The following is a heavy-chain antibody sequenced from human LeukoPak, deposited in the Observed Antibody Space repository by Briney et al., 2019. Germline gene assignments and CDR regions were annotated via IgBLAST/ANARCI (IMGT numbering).Heavy chain of an antibody. Sequence: ASVKVSCKVSGYTLTELSMHWVRQAPGKGLEWMGGFDPEDGETIYAQKFQGRVTMTEDTSTDTAYMELSSLRSEDTAVYYCATDPIFVWGTHSQDCWGQGTLVTASS. J-gene: IGHJ4*02. CDR3: ATDPIFVWGTHSQDC. V-gene: IGHV1-24*01. D-gene: IGHD3-16*01. CDR2: FDPEDGET. CDR1: GYTLTELS.